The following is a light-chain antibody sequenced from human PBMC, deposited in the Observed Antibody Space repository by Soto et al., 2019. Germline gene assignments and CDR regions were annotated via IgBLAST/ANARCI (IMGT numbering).Light chain of an antibody. CDR3: QQTYSTPRGA. V-gene: IGKV1-39*01. CDR1: ESISNN. J-gene: IGKJ1*01. CDR2: AAS. Sequence: DIQMTQSPSSLSASVGDRVTITCRASESISNNLNWYQQKPGKAPKLLIYAASTLQSGVPSRFSGGGSGTDFTLTIGSLQPQDFTTYSCQQTYSTPRGAFGQGPK.